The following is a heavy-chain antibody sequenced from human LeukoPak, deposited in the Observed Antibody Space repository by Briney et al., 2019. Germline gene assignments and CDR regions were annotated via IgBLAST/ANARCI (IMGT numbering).Heavy chain of an antibody. CDR2: ISSSSYSI. V-gene: IGHV3-21*01. CDR3: ARNDYGGIVDAFDI. CDR1: GFTFSSYS. J-gene: IGHJ3*02. D-gene: IGHD4-23*01. Sequence: PGGSLRLSCAASGFTFSSYSMTWVRQAPGKGLEWISSISSSSYSIYYAESVKGRFTISRDNADNSLYLQMNSLRAEDTAVFYCARNDYGGIVDAFDIWGQGTMVTVSS.